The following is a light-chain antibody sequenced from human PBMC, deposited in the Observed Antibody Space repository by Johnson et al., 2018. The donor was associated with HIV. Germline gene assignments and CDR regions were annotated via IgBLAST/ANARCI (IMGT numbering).Light chain of an antibody. Sequence: QSVLTQPPSVSAAPGKKVTISCSGSSSNIGNNYVSWYQQFPGTAPKLLIYDNNKRPSGIPDRFSGSKSGTSATLGITGLQTGDEADYYCGTWDSSLSAGRYVFGTGTKVTVL. CDR3: GTWDSSLSAGRYV. CDR2: DNN. V-gene: IGLV1-51*01. CDR1: SSNIGNNY. J-gene: IGLJ1*01.